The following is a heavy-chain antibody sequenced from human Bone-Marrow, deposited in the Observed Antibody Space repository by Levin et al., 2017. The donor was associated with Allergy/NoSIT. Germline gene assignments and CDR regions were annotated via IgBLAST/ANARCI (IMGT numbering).Heavy chain of an antibody. D-gene: IGHD2-2*01. CDR2: IYYSGST. CDR3: ARACSSTSCYCDIEVPGAEYFQH. CDR1: GGSISSGGYY. J-gene: IGHJ1*01. V-gene: IGHV4-31*03. Sequence: SETLSLTCTVSGGSISSGGYYWSWIRQHPGKGLEWIGYIYYSGSTYYNPSLKSRVTISVDTSKNQFSLKLSSVTAADTAVYYCARACSSTSCYCDIEVPGAEYFQHWGQGTLVTVSS.